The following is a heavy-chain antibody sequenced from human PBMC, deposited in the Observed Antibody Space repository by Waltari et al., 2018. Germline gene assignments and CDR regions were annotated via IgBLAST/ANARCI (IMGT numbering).Heavy chain of an antibody. CDR1: GFRFSKSA. J-gene: IGHJ4*02. D-gene: IGHD6-19*01. CDR3: VKGKEVAGNDS. Sequence: QLVESGGGLVQPGGSLRLSCSASGFRFSKSAMHWVGQAPGKGLEYVSTISSNGGNTYYADSVKDRFTISRDNSKNSLYLQMSKLRPEDTALYYCVKGKEVAGNDSWGQGAPVTVSS. CDR2: ISSNGGNT. V-gene: IGHV3-64D*08.